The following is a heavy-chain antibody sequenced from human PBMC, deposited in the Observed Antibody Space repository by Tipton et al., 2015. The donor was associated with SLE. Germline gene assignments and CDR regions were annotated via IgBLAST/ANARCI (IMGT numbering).Heavy chain of an antibody. CDR3: ARGTLTGSYGR. CDR1: GVSIESHY. CDR2: VHSSGST. D-gene: IGHD1-26*01. Sequence: TLSLTCTVSGVSIESHYWNWIRQPPGKGLEWIAFVHSSGSTNYNPSLKSRVTISVDTSKNQFSLKLSSVTAADTAVYYCARGTLTGSYGRWGQGTLVTVSS. J-gene: IGHJ4*02. V-gene: IGHV4-59*11.